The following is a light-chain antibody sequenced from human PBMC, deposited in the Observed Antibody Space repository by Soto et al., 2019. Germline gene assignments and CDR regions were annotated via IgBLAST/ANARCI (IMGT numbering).Light chain of an antibody. J-gene: IGKJ2*01. V-gene: IGKV3-20*01. CDR1: QSSSSSY. Sequence: EIVLTQSPGTLSFSPGERATLSCRASQSSSSSYLAWYQQKPGQSPRLLIYAESIRATGIPDRFSGSGSGTDYTLTSSRLEPVHFAVYYWQQYGSSSYTFGQGTQLEIK. CDR2: AES. CDR3: QQYGSSSYT.